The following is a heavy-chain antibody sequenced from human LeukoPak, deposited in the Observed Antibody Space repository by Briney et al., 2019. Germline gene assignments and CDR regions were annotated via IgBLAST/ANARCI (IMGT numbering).Heavy chain of an antibody. CDR2: ISGSGGST. D-gene: IGHD3-22*01. Sequence: GGSLRLSCAASGFTFSSYAMSWVRQAPGKGLEWVSAISGSGGSTYYADSVKGRFTISRDNSKNTLYLQMNSLRAEDTAVYYCAKSLPADGSGYWWSVHGGGYYYSMDVWGQGTTVTVSS. CDR1: GFTFSSYA. CDR3: AKSLPADGSGYWWSVHGGGYYYSMDV. J-gene: IGHJ6*02. V-gene: IGHV3-23*01.